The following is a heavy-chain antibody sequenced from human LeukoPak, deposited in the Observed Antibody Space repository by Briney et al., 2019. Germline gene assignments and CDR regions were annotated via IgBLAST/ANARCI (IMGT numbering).Heavy chain of an antibody. CDR1: GYTFTSYD. V-gene: IGHV1-8*01. CDR3: ARVGSGSYWVPYYYYYGMDV. CDR2: MNPNSGNT. D-gene: IGHD1-26*01. Sequence: ASVKVSCKASGYTFTSYDINWVRQATGRGLEWRGWMNPNSGNTGYVQKFQGRVTMTRNTSISTAYMELSSLRSEDTAVYYCARVGSGSYWVPYYYYYGMDVWGQGTTVTVSS. J-gene: IGHJ6*02.